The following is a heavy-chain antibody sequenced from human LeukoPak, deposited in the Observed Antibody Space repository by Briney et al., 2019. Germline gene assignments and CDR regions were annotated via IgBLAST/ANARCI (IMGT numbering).Heavy chain of an antibody. J-gene: IGHJ6*02. D-gene: IGHD6-13*01. CDR2: IYYSGST. CDR3: AKALYSTSSSYYYGMDV. CDR1: GGSISSYY. Sequence: SETLSLTCTVSGGSISSYYWSWIRQPPGKGLEWIGYIYYSGSTNYNPSLKSRVTVSVDTSKNQFSLKLNSVTAADTAVYYCAKALYSTSSSYYYGMDVWGQGTTVTVSS. V-gene: IGHV4-59*08.